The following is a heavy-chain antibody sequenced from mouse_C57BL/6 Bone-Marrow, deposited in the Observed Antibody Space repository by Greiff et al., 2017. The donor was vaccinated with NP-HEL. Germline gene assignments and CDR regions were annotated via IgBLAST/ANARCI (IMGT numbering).Heavy chain of an antibody. J-gene: IGHJ4*01. CDR1: GYTFTSYW. V-gene: IGHV1-55*01. Sequence: QVQLQQSGAELVKPGASVKMSCKASGYTFTSYWITWVKQRPGQGLEWIGDIYPGSGSTNYNEKFKSKATLTVDTSSSTAYMQLSSLTSEDSAVYYCAREGGNYYYGSSLCMAMDYWGQGTSVTVSS. CDR3: AREGGNYYYGSSLCMAMDY. D-gene: IGHD1-1*01. CDR2: IYPGSGST.